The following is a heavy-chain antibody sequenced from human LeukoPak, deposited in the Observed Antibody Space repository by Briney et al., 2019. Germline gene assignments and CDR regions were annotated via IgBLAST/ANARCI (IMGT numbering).Heavy chain of an antibody. CDR3: VSGIGWLPDY. D-gene: IGHD6-19*01. CDR1: GFTFRNFW. J-gene: IGHJ4*02. CDR2: LDQDGSKK. Sequence: GGSLRLSCAASGFTFRNFWMSWVRQVPGKGLEWVANLDQDGSKKVYVDSVKGRFTISRDNPKNSLYLQINNLRAEDTAMYYCVSGIGWLPDYWGQGTPVTVSS. V-gene: IGHV3-7*03.